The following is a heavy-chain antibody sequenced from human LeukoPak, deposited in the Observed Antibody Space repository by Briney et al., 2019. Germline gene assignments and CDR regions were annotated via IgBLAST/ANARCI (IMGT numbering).Heavy chain of an antibody. CDR2: ISGSGGST. Sequence: AGGSLRLSCAASGFTFSSYGMIWVRQAPGKGLEWVSGISGSGGSTYVADSVKGRFTVSRDNSKNTLYLQMNSLRADDTAVYYCAKDRPTAYSSSWLHFLDSWGQGTLVTVSS. CDR3: AKDRPTAYSSSWLHFLDS. D-gene: IGHD6-13*01. V-gene: IGHV3-23*01. CDR1: GFTFSSYG. J-gene: IGHJ4*02.